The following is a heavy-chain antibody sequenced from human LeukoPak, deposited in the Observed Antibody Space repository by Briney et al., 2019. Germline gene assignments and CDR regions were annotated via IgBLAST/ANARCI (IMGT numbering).Heavy chain of an antibody. Sequence: GGSLRLSCAASGFTFNNYAMDWVRQAPGKGLEWVSVIRSDGGTTYYADPVKGRFTISRDNSKNTLYLQMNSLRAEDTAVYYCAKDLYDILTGYYNGAFDIWGQGTMVTVSS. J-gene: IGHJ3*02. CDR1: GFTFNNYA. CDR3: AKDLYDILTGYYNGAFDI. CDR2: IRSDGGTT. D-gene: IGHD3-9*01. V-gene: IGHV3-23*01.